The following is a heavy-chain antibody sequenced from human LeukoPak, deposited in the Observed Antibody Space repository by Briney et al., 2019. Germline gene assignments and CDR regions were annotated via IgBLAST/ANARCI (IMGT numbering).Heavy chain of an antibody. D-gene: IGHD4-11*01. V-gene: IGHV4-39*01. CDR1: GGXISSSISY. J-gene: IGHJ3*02. CDR2: VHYGGSI. Sequence: SETLSLTCTVSGGXISSSISYWAWIRQPPGRQLEYIGSVHYGGSIYYHPSLKSRVTISIDTSKNQFSLKVNSVTAADAAVYHCARLSNDEYRNAFDIWGQGTMVTVSS. CDR3: ARLSNDEYRNAFDI.